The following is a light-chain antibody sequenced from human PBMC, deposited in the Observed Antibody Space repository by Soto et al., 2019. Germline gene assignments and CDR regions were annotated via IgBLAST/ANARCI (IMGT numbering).Light chain of an antibody. CDR1: SSDIGDSNY. CDR3: SSYTGGSTVV. J-gene: IGLJ2*01. CDR2: DVS. Sequence: QSVLTQPASVSGSPGQSIAISCTGSSSDIGDSNYVSWYQQHPGKAPNLMIFDVSNRPSGVSNRFSGSMSGTTASLTISGLQPEDEADYYCSSYTGGSTVVFGGGTKLTVL. V-gene: IGLV2-14*01.